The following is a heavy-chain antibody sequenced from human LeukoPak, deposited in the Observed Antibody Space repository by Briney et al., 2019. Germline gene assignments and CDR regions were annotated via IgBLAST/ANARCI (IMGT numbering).Heavy chain of an antibody. V-gene: IGHV4-59*01. CDR1: ADSISPNF. CDR2: IFDSGST. Sequence: SETLSLTCSVSADSISPNFWTWLPQPPGKGLEWIGYIFDSGSTNYKPSLKSRVTISLDTSKNQFSLKLDSVTAADTAVYFCARDPYGPPDAFDIWGQGTTVTVSS. J-gene: IGHJ3*02. CDR3: ARDPYGPPDAFDI. D-gene: IGHD3-10*01.